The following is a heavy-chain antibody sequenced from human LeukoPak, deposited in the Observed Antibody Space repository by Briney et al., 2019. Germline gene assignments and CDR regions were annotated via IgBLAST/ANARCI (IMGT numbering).Heavy chain of an antibody. CDR1: GFTFSGYW. CDR3: ASAIYCSSTSCHPWFDP. V-gene: IGHV3-7*01. Sequence: SGGSLRLSCAASGFTFSGYWMSWVRQAPGKGLEWVANIKQDGSEKYYVGSVKGRFTISRDNAKNSLYLQMNSLRAEDTAVYYCASAIYCSSTSCHPWFDPWGQGTLVTVSS. CDR2: IKQDGSEK. D-gene: IGHD2-2*01. J-gene: IGHJ5*02.